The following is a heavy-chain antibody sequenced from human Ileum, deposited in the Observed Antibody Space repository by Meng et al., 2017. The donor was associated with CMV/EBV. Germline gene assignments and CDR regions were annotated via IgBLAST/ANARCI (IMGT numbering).Heavy chain of an antibody. V-gene: IGHV1-69*05. CDR1: GGSFSGFV. CDR3: ARSNFYDIRGKNYFKYYGMDV. D-gene: IGHD3-22*01. CDR2: LIPNPRTS. J-gene: IGHJ6*02. Sequence: SVKVSCKASGGSFSGFVITWVRQAPGQGLEWMGGLIPNPRTSSFEQKVQDRVTITTDVSRNTVYMELSSLRSEDTAVYYCARSNFYDIRGKNYFKYYGMDVWGQGTTVTVSS.